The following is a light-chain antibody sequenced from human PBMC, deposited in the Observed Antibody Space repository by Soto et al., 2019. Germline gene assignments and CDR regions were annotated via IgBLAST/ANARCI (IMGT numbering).Light chain of an antibody. CDR1: QSIARTY. CDR2: DIS. Sequence: EIVLTQSPGTLSLSPGERATLSCRASQSIARTYLAWYQQKPGQPPRLLIYDISTRATGVPDRFSGSGSGTDFTLTISRLEPADFAVYYCQQYGFSPRTFGRGTKVDIK. V-gene: IGKV3-20*01. J-gene: IGKJ1*01. CDR3: QQYGFSPRT.